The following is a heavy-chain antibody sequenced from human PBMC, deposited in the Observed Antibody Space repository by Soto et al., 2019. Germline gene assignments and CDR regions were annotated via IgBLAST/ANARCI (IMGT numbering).Heavy chain of an antibody. CDR3: AHSLGVVVPAATHYYYYMDV. D-gene: IGHD2-2*01. Sequence: QITLKESGPTLVKPTQTLTLTCTFSGFSLSTSGVGVGWIRQPPGKALEWLALIYWDDDKRYSPSLKSRLTITKDTSKNQGVLTMTNMDPVDTATYYGAHSLGVVVPAATHYYYYMDVWGKGTTVTVSS. V-gene: IGHV2-5*02. CDR2: IYWDDDK. CDR1: GFSLSTSGVG. J-gene: IGHJ6*03.